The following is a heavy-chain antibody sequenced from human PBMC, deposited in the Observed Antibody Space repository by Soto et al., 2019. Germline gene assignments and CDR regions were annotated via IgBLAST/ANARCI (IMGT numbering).Heavy chain of an antibody. CDR3: AKALTTVTGYMDV. D-gene: IGHD4-4*01. J-gene: IGHJ6*03. V-gene: IGHV3-30*18. CDR1: GFTFSSYG. CDR2: ISYDGSNN. Sequence: QVQLVESGGGVVQPGRSLRLSCAASGFTFSSYGMHWVRQAPGKGREWVAVISYDGSNNYYADSVRGRFTISRDTSKNTLYLQMNSLRTEDTAVYYCAKALTTVTGYMDVWGKGTTVTVSS.